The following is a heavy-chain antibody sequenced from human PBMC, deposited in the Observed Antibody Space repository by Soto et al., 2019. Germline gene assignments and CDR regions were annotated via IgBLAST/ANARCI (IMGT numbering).Heavy chain of an antibody. D-gene: IGHD6-19*01. CDR3: ARTDKFNSQSSGWANRFDY. J-gene: IGHJ4*02. CDR1: GFTFASYT. V-gene: IGHV3-23*01. Sequence: GGSLRLSCAASGFTFASYTMTWVRQAPGKGLEWDSTINSGGDTTYYSDTVKGRFTISRDNSKNTLYLQMNSLRAEDTAVYYCARTDKFNSQSSGWANRFDYWGRGTLVTVSS. CDR2: INSGGDTT.